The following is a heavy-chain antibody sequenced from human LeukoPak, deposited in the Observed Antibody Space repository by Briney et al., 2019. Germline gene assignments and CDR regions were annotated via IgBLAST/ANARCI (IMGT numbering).Heavy chain of an antibody. CDR2: IYRGGST. Sequence: GGSLRLSCAASGFTVRSNYLSWVRQAPGKGLEWVSVIYRGGSTYYADSVKGRFTISRHNSKNTLYLQMNSLRAEDTAVYYCAREAYDAFDIWGQGTMVTVSS. J-gene: IGHJ3*02. CDR3: AREAYDAFDI. CDR1: GFTVRSNY. V-gene: IGHV3-53*04.